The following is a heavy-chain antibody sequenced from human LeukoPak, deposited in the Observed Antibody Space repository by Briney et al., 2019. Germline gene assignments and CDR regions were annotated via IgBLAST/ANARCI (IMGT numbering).Heavy chain of an antibody. V-gene: IGHV3-30*03. J-gene: IGHJ4*02. D-gene: IGHD1-26*01. CDR2: ISYDGSNK. CDR3: ARDLVVGATAYYFDY. CDR1: GFTFTTYG. Sequence: PGGSLRLSCAASGFTFTTYGMHWVRQAPGKGLEWVAVISYDGSNKYYADAVKGRFTISRDNSKNTLYLQMNSLRAEDTAVYYCARDLVVGATAYYFDYWGQGTLVTVSS.